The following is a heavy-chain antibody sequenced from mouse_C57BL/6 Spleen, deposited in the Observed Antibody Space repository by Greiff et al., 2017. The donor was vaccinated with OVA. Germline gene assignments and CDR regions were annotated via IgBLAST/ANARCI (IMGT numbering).Heavy chain of an antibody. CDR2: ISDGGSYT. CDR1: GFTFSSYA. J-gene: IGHJ1*03. V-gene: IGHV5-4*01. D-gene: IGHD2-5*01. CDR3: ARDRDSKGYFDV. Sequence: EVMLVESGGGLVKPGGSLKLSCAASGFTFSSYAMSWVRQTPEKRLEWVATISDGGSYTYYPDNVKGRFTIARDNAKNNLYLQMSHLKSEDTAMYYCARDRDSKGYFDVWGTGTTVTVSS.